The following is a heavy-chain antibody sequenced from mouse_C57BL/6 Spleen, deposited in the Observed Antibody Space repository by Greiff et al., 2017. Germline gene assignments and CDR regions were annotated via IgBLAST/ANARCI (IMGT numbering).Heavy chain of an antibody. CDR2: IYPGDGDT. D-gene: IGHD2-2*01. J-gene: IGHJ3*01. CDR3: ARNYGYDEGFAY. CDR1: GYAFSSSW. Sequence: QVQLQQSGPELVKPGASVKISCKASGYAFSSSWMNWVKQRPGKGLEWIGRIYPGDGDTNYNGKFKGKATLTADKSSSTAYMQLSSLTSEDSAVYVCARNYGYDEGFAYWGQGTLVTVSA. V-gene: IGHV1-82*01.